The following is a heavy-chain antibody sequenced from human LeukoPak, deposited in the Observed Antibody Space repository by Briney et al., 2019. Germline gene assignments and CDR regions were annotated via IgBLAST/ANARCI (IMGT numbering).Heavy chain of an antibody. Sequence: PGGSLRLSCVASGFTFSGYWMHWVRQAPGKGRGWVSRMNTDGSSTNYAGSVKGRFTISRDNAKNTLYLQMNSLRVEDTAVYYCTRAMGGTRNAFDIWGQGTMVTVSS. J-gene: IGHJ3*02. CDR3: TRAMGGTRNAFDI. D-gene: IGHD1-26*01. V-gene: IGHV3-74*01. CDR2: MNTDGSST. CDR1: GFTFSGYW.